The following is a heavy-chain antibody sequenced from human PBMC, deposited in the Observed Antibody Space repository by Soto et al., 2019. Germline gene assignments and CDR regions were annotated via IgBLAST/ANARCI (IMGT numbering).Heavy chain of an antibody. CDR2: ISAYNGNT. J-gene: IGHJ6*02. Sequence: ASVKVSCKASGYTFTSYGISWVRQAPGQGLEWMGWISAYNGNTNYAQKLQGRVTMTTDTSTSTAYMELRSLRSDDTAVDYCARDSEVRLWFGESKASYYYGMDVWGQGTTVTVSS. CDR3: ARDSEVRLWFGESKASYYYGMDV. CDR1: GYTFTSYG. D-gene: IGHD3-10*01. V-gene: IGHV1-18*01.